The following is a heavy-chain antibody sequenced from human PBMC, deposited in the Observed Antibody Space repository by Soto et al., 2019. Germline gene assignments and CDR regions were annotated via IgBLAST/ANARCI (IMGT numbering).Heavy chain of an antibody. Sequence: SEPLSLTCTVSGDSVSIGDYYWTWIRQPPGKGLEWVGHIYFSGSTNYNPSLKSRVTISLDTSKNQFSLKLTSVTAADTAVYYCARVPIDTYMIYWSDPWGQGTLVTVSS. CDR1: GDSVSIGDYY. V-gene: IGHV4-61*08. CDR3: ARVPIDTYMIYWSDP. D-gene: IGHD3-16*01. CDR2: IYFSGST. J-gene: IGHJ5*02.